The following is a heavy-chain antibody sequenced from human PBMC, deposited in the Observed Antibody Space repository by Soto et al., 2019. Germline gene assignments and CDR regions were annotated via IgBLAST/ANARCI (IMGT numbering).Heavy chain of an antibody. D-gene: IGHD1-1*01. CDR2: MSHRGGT. J-gene: IGHJ3*02. Sequence: PSETLSLTCAVYGGSVSSGNYYWSWIRQPPGKGLEWIGEMSHRGGTHFNPSLKSRVTISVDTSKNHFSLKMSSVTAADTVLYYCARVERGTATTVVDAFDIWGPGTMVTVSS. V-gene: IGHV4-61*03. CDR3: ARVERGTATTVVDAFDI. CDR1: GGSVSSGNYY.